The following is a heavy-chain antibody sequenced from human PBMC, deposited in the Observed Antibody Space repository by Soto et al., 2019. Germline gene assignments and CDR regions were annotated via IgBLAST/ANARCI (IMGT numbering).Heavy chain of an antibody. Sequence: EVQLVESGGGLVRPGGSLRLSCTASGFTFTTFGMTWVRQAPGKGLEWISFITTTSDATYYADSVKGRFTISRDNAKNSVSLQMNSLRDEDTAVYFSARDGYKMCDHWGQGTLVTVSS. CDR3: ARDGYKMCDH. V-gene: IGHV3-48*02. D-gene: IGHD5-12*01. J-gene: IGHJ4*02. CDR1: GFTFTTFG. CDR2: ITTTSDAT.